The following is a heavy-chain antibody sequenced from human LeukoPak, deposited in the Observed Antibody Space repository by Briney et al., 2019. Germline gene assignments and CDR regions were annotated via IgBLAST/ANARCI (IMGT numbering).Heavy chain of an antibody. CDR1: GYTFTSYY. CDR2: INPSGGST. CDR3: ARGSRIVGATTPFDY. Sequence: ASVKVSCKASGYTFTSYYMHWVRQAPGQGLEWMGIINPSGGSTSYAQKFQGRVTMTRDTSTSTVYMELSSLRSEDTAVYYCARGSRIVGATTPFDYWGQGTLVTVSS. D-gene: IGHD1-26*01. J-gene: IGHJ4*02. V-gene: IGHV1-46*01.